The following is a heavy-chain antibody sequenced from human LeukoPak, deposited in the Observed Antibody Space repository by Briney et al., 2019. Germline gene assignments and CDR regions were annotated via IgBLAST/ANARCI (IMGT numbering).Heavy chain of an antibody. CDR1: GYTFTSYD. J-gene: IGHJ4*02. CDR3: ARLDCSSTSCHSDY. CDR2: ISAYNGNT. D-gene: IGHD2-2*01. Sequence: GASVKVSCKASGYTFTSYDISWVRQAPGQGLEWMGWISAYNGNTNYAQKLQGRVTMTTDTSTSTAYMELRSLRSDDTAVYYCARLDCSSTSCHSDYWGQGTLVTVSS. V-gene: IGHV1-18*01.